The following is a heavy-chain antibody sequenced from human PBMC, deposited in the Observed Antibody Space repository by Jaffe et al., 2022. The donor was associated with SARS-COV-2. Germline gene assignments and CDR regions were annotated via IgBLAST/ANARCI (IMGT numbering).Heavy chain of an antibody. J-gene: IGHJ4*02. V-gene: IGHV3-48*02. Sequence: EVQLVESGGGLVQPGGSLRLSCAASGFTFSSYSMNWVRQAPGKGLEWVSYISSSGGTISYADSVKGRFTISRDNAKNSLYLQMNSLRDEDTAVYYCAKSQSSGQWELPQLWGQGTLVTVSS. CDR2: ISSSGGTI. CDR1: GFTFSSYS. D-gene: IGHD1-26*01. CDR3: AKSQSSGQWELPQL.